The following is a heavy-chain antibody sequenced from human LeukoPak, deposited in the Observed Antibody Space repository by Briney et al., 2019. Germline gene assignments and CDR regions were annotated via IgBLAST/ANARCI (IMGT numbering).Heavy chain of an antibody. J-gene: IGHJ4*02. CDR3: ASLESYYGGNSGDY. V-gene: IGHV1-18*01. D-gene: IGHD4-23*01. CDR2: VSGYNGNT. CDR1: GYTFTTYG. Sequence: ASVKVSCKASGYTFTTYGISWVRQAPGQGLEWMGWVSGYNGNTNYAQKFQGRVTITADESTSTAYMELSSLRSEDTAVYYCASLESYYGGNSGDYWGQGTLVTVSS.